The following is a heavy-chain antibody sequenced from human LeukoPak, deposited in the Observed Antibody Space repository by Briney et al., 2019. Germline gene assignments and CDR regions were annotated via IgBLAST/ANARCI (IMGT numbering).Heavy chain of an antibody. CDR2: ISSSSNYI. V-gene: IGHV3-21*01. CDR3: ARDLHYYDTGGYYVTDY. Sequence: GSLILSCAASGFTFSSYSMNWVRPAPGKGLEWVSSISSSSNYIYYADSVKGRFTISRDNAKNSLYLQMNSLRAEDTAVYYCARDLHYYDTGGYYVTDYWGQGTLVTVSS. CDR1: GFTFSSYS. D-gene: IGHD3-22*01. J-gene: IGHJ4*02.